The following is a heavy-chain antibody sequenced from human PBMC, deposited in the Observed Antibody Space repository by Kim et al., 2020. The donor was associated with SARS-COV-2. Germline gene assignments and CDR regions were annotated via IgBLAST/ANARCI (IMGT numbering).Heavy chain of an antibody. V-gene: IGHV3-30*04. CDR3: ARKWVYYFDY. CDR2: ISYDGSNK. D-gene: IGHD2-8*01. Sequence: GGSLRLSCAASGFTFSSYAMHWVRQAPGKGLEWVAVISYDGSNKYYADSMKGRFTISRDNSKNTLYLQMNSLRAEDTAVYYCARKWVYYFDYWGQGTLVTVSS. J-gene: IGHJ4*02. CDR1: GFTFSSYA.